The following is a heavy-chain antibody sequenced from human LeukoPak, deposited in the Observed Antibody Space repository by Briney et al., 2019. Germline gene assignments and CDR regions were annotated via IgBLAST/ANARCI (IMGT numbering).Heavy chain of an antibody. J-gene: IGHJ4*02. CDR3: ARYSMTTVPSR. V-gene: IGHV4-4*02. D-gene: IGHD4-17*01. CDR2: IYYSGST. Sequence: SETLSLTCAVSGGSISSSNWWSWVRPPPGKGLEWIGSIYYSGSTYYNPSLKSRVTISVDTSKNQFSLKLSSVTAADTAVYYCARYSMTTVPSRWGQGTLVTVSS. CDR1: GGSISSSNW.